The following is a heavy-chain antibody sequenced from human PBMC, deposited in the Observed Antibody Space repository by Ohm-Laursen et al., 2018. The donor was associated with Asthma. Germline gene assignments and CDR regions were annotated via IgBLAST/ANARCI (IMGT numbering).Heavy chain of an antibody. J-gene: IGHJ4*02. D-gene: IGHD3-10*01. CDR1: GFTFSGYW. V-gene: IGHV3-74*01. Sequence: SLRLSCTASGFTFSGYWMQWLRQAPGKGLVWVSRINSDGSSTTYADSVRGRFTISRDNAKNTLYLQINSLRAEDTAVYYCARDYYGSGAYWGQGTLDTVSS. CDR2: INSDGSST. CDR3: ARDYYGSGAY.